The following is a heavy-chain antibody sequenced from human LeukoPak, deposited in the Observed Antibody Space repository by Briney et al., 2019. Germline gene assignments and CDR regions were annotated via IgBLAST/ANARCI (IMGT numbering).Heavy chain of an antibody. V-gene: IGHV1-69*05. CDR3: ARAKDTAMGLFDP. CDR2: IIPIFGTA. D-gene: IGHD5-18*01. Sequence: SVKVSCKASGGTFSSYAISWVRQAPGQGLEWMGRIIPIFGTANYAQKFQGRVTITTDESTSTVYMELSSLRSEDTAVYYCARAKDTAMGLFDPWGQGTLVTVSS. CDR1: GGTFSSYA. J-gene: IGHJ5*02.